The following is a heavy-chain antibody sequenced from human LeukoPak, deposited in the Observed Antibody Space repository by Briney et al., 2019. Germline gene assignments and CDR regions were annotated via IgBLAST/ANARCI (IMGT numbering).Heavy chain of an antibody. CDR2: ISYDGSNK. Sequence: GGSLRLSCAASGFTFSRFAMHWVRQAPDKGLEWVAVISYDGSNKYYADSVKGRFTISRDNAKNTVFLQMNSLRPEYTAVYYCARGGGPDTAMNLDYWGQGTLVTVSS. V-gene: IGHV3-30*04. J-gene: IGHJ4*02. CDR3: ARGGGPDTAMNLDY. CDR1: GFTFSRFA. D-gene: IGHD5-18*01.